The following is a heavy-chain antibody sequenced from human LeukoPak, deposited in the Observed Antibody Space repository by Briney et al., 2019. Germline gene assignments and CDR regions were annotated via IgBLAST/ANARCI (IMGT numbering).Heavy chain of an antibody. Sequence: ASVTVSCKASGYTSTGYYMHWVRQAPGQGLEWMGWINPNSGGTNYAQKFQGRVTMTRDTSLSTAYMGLSRLRSDDTAVYNCARDIASDGIMPFCTDVWSQGTTVTVP. J-gene: IGHJ6*02. CDR1: GYTSTGYY. V-gene: IGHV1-2*02. D-gene: IGHD6-13*01. CDR3: ARDIASDGIMPFCTDV. CDR2: INPNSGGT.